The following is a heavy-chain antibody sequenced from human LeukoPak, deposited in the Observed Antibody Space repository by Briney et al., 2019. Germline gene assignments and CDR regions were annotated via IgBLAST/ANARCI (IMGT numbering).Heavy chain of an antibody. Sequence: PGGPLRLSCAASGFTFSSYSMNWVRQAPGKGLEWVSSISSSSSYIYYADSVKGRFTISRDNAKNSLYLQMNSLRAEDTAVYYCAREKGKNTAAHLWGQGTLVTVSS. D-gene: IGHD5-18*01. V-gene: IGHV3-21*01. CDR2: ISSSSSYI. CDR1: GFTFSSYS. CDR3: AREKGKNTAAHL. J-gene: IGHJ5*02.